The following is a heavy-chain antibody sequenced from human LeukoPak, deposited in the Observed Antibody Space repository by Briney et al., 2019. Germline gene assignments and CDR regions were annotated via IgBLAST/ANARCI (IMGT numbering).Heavy chain of an antibody. J-gene: IGHJ5*01. V-gene: IGHV3-33*06. CDR1: GFTFSDYG. Sequence: GGSLRLSCAASGFTFSDYGIHWVRQAPGKGREGVAVIWYDGTNKYYGDSVKGRFTISRDNSKNTLYLQMNSLRAEDTAVYYCAKDRGSYSTTADSWGQGTLVTVSS. CDR3: AKDRGSYSTTADS. D-gene: IGHD1-26*01. CDR2: IWYDGTNK.